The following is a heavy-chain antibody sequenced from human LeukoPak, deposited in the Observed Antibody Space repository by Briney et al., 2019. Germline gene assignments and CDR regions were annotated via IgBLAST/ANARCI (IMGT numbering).Heavy chain of an antibody. D-gene: IGHD3-3*01. CDR2: ISASSTYT. Sequence: NPGGSLRLSCAASGFTFSSYSMNWVCQAPGKGLEWVSSISASSTYTSYADSVKGRFSISRDNAENSLFLQMNSLRAEDTAVYYCARVRYDFYNGYLRKDTIYYFNLWGQGTLVTVSS. CDR1: GFTFSSYS. CDR3: ARVRYDFYNGYLRKDTIYYFNL. V-gene: IGHV3-21*01. J-gene: IGHJ4*02.